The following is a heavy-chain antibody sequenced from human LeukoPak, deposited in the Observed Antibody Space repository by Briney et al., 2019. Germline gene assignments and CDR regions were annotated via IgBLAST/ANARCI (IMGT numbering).Heavy chain of an antibody. CDR3: ARDSSIQSLDP. CDR2: ITSSSTYI. D-gene: IGHD5-18*01. J-gene: IGHJ5*02. V-gene: IGHV3-21*01. CDR1: GFTFSTYS. Sequence: EGSLRLSCAASGFTFSTYSMNWVRQAPGKGLEWVSSITSSSTYIYYADSVKGRFAISRDNAKNSLYLQMNSLRAEDTAVYYCARDSSIQSLDPWGQGTLVTVSS.